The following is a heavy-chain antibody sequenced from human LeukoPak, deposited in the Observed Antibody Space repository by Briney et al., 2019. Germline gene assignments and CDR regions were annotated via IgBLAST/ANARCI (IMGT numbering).Heavy chain of an antibody. J-gene: IGHJ5*01. Sequence: GGSLRLSCAASGFTFSSYAMSWVRQAPGKGLEWVSAISVSGGSTYYADSVKGRFTISRDNSKNTLYLQMNSLRAEDTAVYYCAKGNPVAGTSSWFDSWGQGTLVTVSS. CDR2: ISVSGGST. CDR1: GFTFSSYA. CDR3: AKGNPVAGTSSWFDS. D-gene: IGHD6-19*01. V-gene: IGHV3-23*01.